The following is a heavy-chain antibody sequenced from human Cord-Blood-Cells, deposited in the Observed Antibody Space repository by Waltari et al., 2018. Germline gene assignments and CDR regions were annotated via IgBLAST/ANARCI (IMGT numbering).Heavy chain of an antibody. CDR3: AREECSGGSGYWYFDL. D-gene: IGHD2-15*01. CDR2: IYHMGST. V-gene: IGHV4-4*02. J-gene: IGHJ2*01. Sequence: QVQLQESGPGLVKPSGTLSLTCAVPGGSLSSSNWWCWVSQPPGRGLAWIGKIYHMGSTNHTPALRSRGTVSGDKSKNQFSLKLSSVTAADTAVYYCAREECSGGSGYWYFDLWGRGTLVTVSS. CDR1: GGSLSSSNW.